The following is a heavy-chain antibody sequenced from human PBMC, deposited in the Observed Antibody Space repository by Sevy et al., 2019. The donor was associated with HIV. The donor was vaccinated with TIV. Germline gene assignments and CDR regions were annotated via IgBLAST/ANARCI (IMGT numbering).Heavy chain of an antibody. J-gene: IGHJ4*02. CDR1: GFIFSDYW. CDR2: IRIDGSAR. V-gene: IGHV3-7*03. D-gene: IGHD4-4*01. CDR3: ARAFRREAYTPDY. Sequence: GGSLRLSCAASGFIFSDYWMTWVRQAPGKGLEWVATIRIDGSARYYASSVKGRFTISRDNAKNSLFLPMNSLRVEDTAVYYCARAFRREAYTPDYWGQGSLVTVSS.